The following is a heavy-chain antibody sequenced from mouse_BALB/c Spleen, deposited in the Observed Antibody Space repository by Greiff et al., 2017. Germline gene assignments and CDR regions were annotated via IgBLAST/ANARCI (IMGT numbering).Heavy chain of an antibody. D-gene: IGHD1-1*01. CDR2: IDPANGNT. V-gene: IGHV14-3*02. Sequence: VQLQQSGAELVKPGALVKLSCTASGFNIKDTYMHWVKQRPEQGLEWIGRIDPANGNTKYDPKFQGKATITADTSSNTAYLQLSSLTSGDTAVYYCASVVITTVPYFDYWGQGTTLTVSS. CDR1: GFNIKDTY. CDR3: ASVVITTVPYFDY. J-gene: IGHJ2*01.